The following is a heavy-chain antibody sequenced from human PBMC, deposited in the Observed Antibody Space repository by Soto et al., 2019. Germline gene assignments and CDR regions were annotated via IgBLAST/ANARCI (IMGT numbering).Heavy chain of an antibody. CDR1: GYTFTGYY. J-gene: IGHJ5*02. Sequence: ASVKVSCKASGYTFTGYYMHWVRQARGQGLEWMGWINPNSGGTNYAQKFQGRVTMTRDTSISTAYMELSRLRSDDTAVYYCARVMGRGYSYGPRSPEFPWGQGTLVTVSS. CDR3: ARVMGRGYSYGPRSPEFP. V-gene: IGHV1-2*02. CDR2: INPNSGGT. D-gene: IGHD5-18*01.